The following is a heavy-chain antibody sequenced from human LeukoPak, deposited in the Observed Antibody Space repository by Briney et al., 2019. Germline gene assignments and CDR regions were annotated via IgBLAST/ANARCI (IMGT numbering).Heavy chain of an antibody. V-gene: IGHV3-11*04. CDR1: GFTFSDYY. Sequence: PGGSLRLSCAASGFTFSDYYMSWIRQAPGKGLEWVSYISSSGSTIYYADSVKGRFTISRDNAKNSLYLQMNSLRAEDTAVYYCARAPPRSSSSSFFDYWGQGTLVTVSS. D-gene: IGHD6-6*01. J-gene: IGHJ4*02. CDR3: ARAPPRSSSSSFFDY. CDR2: ISSSGSTI.